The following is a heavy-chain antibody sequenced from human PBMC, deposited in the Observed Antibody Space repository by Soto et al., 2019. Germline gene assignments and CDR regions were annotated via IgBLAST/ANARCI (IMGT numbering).Heavy chain of an antibody. CDR2: IIPIFGTA. D-gene: IGHD6-19*01. J-gene: IGHJ5*02. CDR1: GGTFSSYA. V-gene: IGHV1-69*05. Sequence: GASVKVSCKASGGTFSSYAISWVRQAPGQGLEWMGGIIPIFGTANYAQKLQGRVTMTTDTSTSTAYMELRSLRSDDTAVYYCARDSSLIAVATRWGTNWFDPWGQGTLVTVSS. CDR3: ARDSSLIAVATRWGTNWFDP.